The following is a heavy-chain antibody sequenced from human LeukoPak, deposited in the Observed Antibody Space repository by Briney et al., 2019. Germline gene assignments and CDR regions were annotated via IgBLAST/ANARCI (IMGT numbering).Heavy chain of an antibody. J-gene: IGHJ4*02. D-gene: IGHD2-2*01. CDR1: GFTFDDYA. CDR3: ARRGGCISTSCNLDY. Sequence: GRSLRLSCAASGFTFDDYAMHWVRQAPGKGLEWVSGISWNSGSIGYADSVKGRFTISRDNAKNSLYLQMNSLRSEDTAIYYCARRGGCISTSCNLDYWGQGTLVTVSS. V-gene: IGHV3-9*01. CDR2: ISWNSGSI.